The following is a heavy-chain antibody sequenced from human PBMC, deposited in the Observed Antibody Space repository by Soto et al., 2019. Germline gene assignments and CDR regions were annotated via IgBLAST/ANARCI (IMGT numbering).Heavy chain of an antibody. Sequence: GGSLRLSCAASGFTFSSYSMNWVRQAPGKGLEWVGRIKSKTDGGTTDYAAPVKGRFTISRDDSKNTLYLQMNSLKTEDTAVYYCTTPVYYDSSGSFDYWGQGTLVTVSS. CDR3: TTPVYYDSSGSFDY. CDR1: GFTFSSYS. CDR2: IKSKTDGGTT. D-gene: IGHD3-22*01. J-gene: IGHJ4*02. V-gene: IGHV3-15*07.